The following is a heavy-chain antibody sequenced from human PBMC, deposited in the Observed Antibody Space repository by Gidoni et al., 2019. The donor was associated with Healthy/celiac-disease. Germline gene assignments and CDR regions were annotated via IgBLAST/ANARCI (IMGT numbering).Heavy chain of an antibody. CDR1: GFTFSDYY. J-gene: IGHJ4*02. D-gene: IGHD2-21*02. CDR3: ARGLRLQVDVDY. V-gene: IGHV3-11*06. Sequence: QVQLVESGGGLVKPGGSLRLSCAASGFTFSDYYMSWIRQAPGKGLEWVSYISSSSSYTNYADSVKGRFTISRDNAKNSLYLQMNSLRAEDTAVYYCARGLRLQVDVDYWGQGTLVTVSS. CDR2: ISSSSSYT.